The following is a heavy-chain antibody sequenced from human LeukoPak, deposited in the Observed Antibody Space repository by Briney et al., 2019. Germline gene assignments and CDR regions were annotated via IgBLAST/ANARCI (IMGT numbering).Heavy chain of an antibody. CDR1: GYSISSGYY. Sequence: PSETLSLTCTVSGYSISSGYYWGWIRQPPGKGLEWIGSIYHSGRTYYNPSLKSRVTISVDTSKNQFSLKLSSVTAADTAVYYCAVRTQRPPDAFDIWGQGTMVTVSS. CDR3: AVRTQRPPDAFDI. J-gene: IGHJ3*02. V-gene: IGHV4-38-2*02. D-gene: IGHD1-14*01. CDR2: IYHSGRT.